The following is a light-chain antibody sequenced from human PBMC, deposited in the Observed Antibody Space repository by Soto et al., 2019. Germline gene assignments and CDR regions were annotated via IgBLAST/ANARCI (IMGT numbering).Light chain of an antibody. J-gene: IGKJ1*01. CDR1: QGISNY. CDR2: AAS. CDR3: QKYNSAPRGT. Sequence: DIQMTQSPSSLSASVGDRVTITCRASQGISNYLAWYQQKPGKVPKLLIYAASTLQSGVPSRFSGSGSGTDFTLTISSLQPEDVATYYCQKYNSAPRGTFGQGTKVEIQ. V-gene: IGKV1-27*01.